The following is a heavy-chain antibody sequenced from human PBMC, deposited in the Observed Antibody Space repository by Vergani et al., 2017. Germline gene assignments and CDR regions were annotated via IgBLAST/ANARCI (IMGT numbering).Heavy chain of an antibody. J-gene: IGHJ3*02. CDR1: GFTFSSYA. Sequence: EVQLLESGGGLVQPGGSLRLSCAASGFTFSSYAMSWVRQAPGKGLEWVSAISGSGGSTYYADSVKGRFTISRDNSKNTLYLQMNSLRAEDTDVYYCAKDTPPIVVVPAAPHDAFDIWGQGTMVTVSS. CDR2: ISGSGGST. D-gene: IGHD2-2*01. V-gene: IGHV3-23*01. CDR3: AKDTPPIVVVPAAPHDAFDI.